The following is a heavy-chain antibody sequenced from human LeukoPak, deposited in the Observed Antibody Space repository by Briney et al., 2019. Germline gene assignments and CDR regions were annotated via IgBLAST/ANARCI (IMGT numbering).Heavy chain of an antibody. CDR3: ARDQVGSSFPRLDY. CDR1: GFAFSDYY. V-gene: IGHV3-11*01. J-gene: IGHJ4*02. D-gene: IGHD6-6*01. CDR2: ISSSGSTI. Sequence: GGSLRLSCAASGFAFSDYYMSWIRQAPGKGLEWVSYISSSGSTIYYADSVKGRFTISRDNAKNSLYLQMNSLRAEDTAVYYCARDQVGSSFPRLDYWGQGTLVTVSS.